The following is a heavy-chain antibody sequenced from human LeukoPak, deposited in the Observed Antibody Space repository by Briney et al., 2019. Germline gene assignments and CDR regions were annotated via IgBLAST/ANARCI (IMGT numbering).Heavy chain of an antibody. V-gene: IGHV4-4*07. J-gene: IGHJ5*02. Sequence: SETLSLTCTVSGGSISSYYWSWIRQPAGKGLEWIGRIYTSGGTNYNPSLKSRVTMSVNTSKNQFSLKLSSVTAADTAVYYCARTMVRLNWFDPWGQGTLVTVSS. CDR3: ARTMVRLNWFDP. CDR2: IYTSGGT. CDR1: GGSISSYY. D-gene: IGHD3-10*01.